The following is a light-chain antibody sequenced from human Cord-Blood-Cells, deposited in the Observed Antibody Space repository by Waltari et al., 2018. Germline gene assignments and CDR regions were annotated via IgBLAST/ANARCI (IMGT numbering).Light chain of an antibody. Sequence: SYVLTQPPSVSVAPGKTARLTCGGNNIGSKSVHWYQQKPGQAPVLVIYYDSDRPSRIPDRFSGSNSGNTATLTVRRVEAGDEADYYCQVWDSSSDHWVFGGATQLPVL. CDR1: NIGSKS. V-gene: IGLV3-21*04. CDR3: QVWDSSSDHWV. CDR2: YDS. J-gene: IGLJ3*02.